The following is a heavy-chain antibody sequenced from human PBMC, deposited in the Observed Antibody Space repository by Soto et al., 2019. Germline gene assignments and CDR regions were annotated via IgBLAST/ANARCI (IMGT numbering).Heavy chain of an antibody. CDR3: ARDRRDRTVDY. V-gene: IGHV4-34*01. CDR1: GGSFSGYY. J-gene: IGHJ4*02. CDR2: INHSGST. Sequence: SETLSLTCAVYGGSFSGYYWSWIRQPPGKGLEWIGEINHSGSTNYNPSLKSRVTISVDTSKNQFSLKLSSVTAADTAVYYCARDRRDRTVDYWGQGTLVTVS.